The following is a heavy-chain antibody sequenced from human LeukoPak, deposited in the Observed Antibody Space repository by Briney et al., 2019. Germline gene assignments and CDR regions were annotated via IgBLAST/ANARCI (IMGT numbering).Heavy chain of an antibody. CDR3: ARDFYSYFDY. Sequence: GGSLRLSCAASGFTFSRYWMAWVRQAPGKGLEWVANIKTDGSEKYYMDSVRGRFTISRDNAKNSLYLQMNSLRAEDSAVYYCARDFYSYFDYWGQGTLVTVSS. CDR2: IKTDGSEK. J-gene: IGHJ4*02. V-gene: IGHV3-7*01. CDR1: GFTFSRYW. D-gene: IGHD1-26*01.